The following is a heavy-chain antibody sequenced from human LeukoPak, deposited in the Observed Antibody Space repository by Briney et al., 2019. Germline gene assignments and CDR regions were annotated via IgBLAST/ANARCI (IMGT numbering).Heavy chain of an antibody. CDR3: AKDRVVYADY. CDR2: ISGSGGGT. Sequence: GGSPRLSCAASGFTFSSYAMSWVRQAPGKGLGWVSAISGSGGGTYYADSVKGRLTISRDNSKNTLYLQMDSLRGENTAVYYCAKDRVVYADYWGQGTLVTVSS. V-gene: IGHV3-23*01. CDR1: GFTFSSYA. D-gene: IGHD2-15*01. J-gene: IGHJ4*02.